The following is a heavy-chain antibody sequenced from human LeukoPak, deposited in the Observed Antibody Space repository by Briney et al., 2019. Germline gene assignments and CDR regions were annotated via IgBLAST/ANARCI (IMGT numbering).Heavy chain of an antibody. J-gene: IGHJ4*02. CDR3: AKDKWQQLSYFDY. CDR1: GFTFSSYG. CDR2: ISYDGSNK. D-gene: IGHD6-13*01. V-gene: IGHV3-30*18. Sequence: GGSLRLSCAASGFTFSSYGMHWVRQAPGKGLERVAVISYDGSNKYYADSVKGRFTISRDNAKNSLYLQMNSLRAEDTALYYCAKDKWQQLSYFDYWGQGTLVTVSS.